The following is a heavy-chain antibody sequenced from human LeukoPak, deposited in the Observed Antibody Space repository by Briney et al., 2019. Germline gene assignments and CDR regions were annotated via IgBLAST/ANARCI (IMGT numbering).Heavy chain of an antibody. Sequence: GGSLRLSCAASGIIFRNYAMSWVRQAPGKGLEWVSAITGSGDTTYYADSVKGRFTISRDNSKNTLYVEMNTLRAEDTAVYYCAKWGDYDILTGYYVSDFWGQGTLVTVSS. J-gene: IGHJ4*02. D-gene: IGHD3-9*01. CDR2: ITGSGDTT. V-gene: IGHV3-23*01. CDR3: AKWGDYDILTGYYVSDF. CDR1: GIIFRNYA.